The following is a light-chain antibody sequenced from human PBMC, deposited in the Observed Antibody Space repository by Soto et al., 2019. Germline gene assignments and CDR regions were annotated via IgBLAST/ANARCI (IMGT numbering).Light chain of an antibody. V-gene: IGLV2-8*01. Sequence: QSVLTQPPSASGSPGQSVTISCTGTRSDVGGYNYVSWYQQHPGKAPKLIIYEVNHRPSGVPDRFSGSKSGNTASLTVSGLQAEDEADYYCISYADTDTFVFGTGTKLTVL. J-gene: IGLJ1*01. CDR3: ISYADTDTFV. CDR2: EVN. CDR1: RSDVGGYNY.